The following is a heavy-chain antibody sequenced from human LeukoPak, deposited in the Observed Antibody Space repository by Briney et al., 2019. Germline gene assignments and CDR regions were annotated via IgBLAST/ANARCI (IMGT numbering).Heavy chain of an antibody. D-gene: IGHD4-17*01. Sequence: GGSLILSCAASGFTFSSYEMNWVRQAPGKGPEWVSYISSSGSTIYYADSVKGRFTISRDNARNSLYLQMNSLRAEDTSVYYCARDTNGDGWFDPWGQGTLVTVSS. CDR2: ISSSGSTI. V-gene: IGHV3-48*03. CDR1: GFTFSSYE. J-gene: IGHJ5*02. CDR3: ARDTNGDGWFDP.